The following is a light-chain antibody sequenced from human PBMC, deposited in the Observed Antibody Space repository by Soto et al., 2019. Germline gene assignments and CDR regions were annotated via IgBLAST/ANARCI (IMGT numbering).Light chain of an antibody. CDR3: CSYARSNPPWV. Sequence: QSVLTQPASVSGSPGQSITISCTGTSSDIGSYNLVSWYQHHPGKAPQLIIYEVTKRPPGVSGHFSGSKSGNTASLTVSGLQAEDEADYYCCSYARSNPPWVFGGGTKLTVL. J-gene: IGLJ3*02. CDR2: EVT. V-gene: IGLV2-23*02. CDR1: SSDIGSYNL.